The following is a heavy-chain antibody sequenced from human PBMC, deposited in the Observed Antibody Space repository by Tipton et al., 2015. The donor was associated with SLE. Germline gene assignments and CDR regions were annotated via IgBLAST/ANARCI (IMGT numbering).Heavy chain of an antibody. CDR3: ARDAGGSLGMESYYYYMDV. CDR2: IYYSGST. J-gene: IGHJ6*03. V-gene: IGHV4-59*01. Sequence: PGLVKPSETLSLTCTVSGASIRSYYWSWIRQPPGKGLEWIGYIYYSGSTNYNPSLESRVTISIDTSKNQFSLNLSSVTAADTAVYFCARDAGGSLGMESYYYYMDVWGKGTTVTVSS. CDR1: GASIRSYY. D-gene: IGHD7-27*01.